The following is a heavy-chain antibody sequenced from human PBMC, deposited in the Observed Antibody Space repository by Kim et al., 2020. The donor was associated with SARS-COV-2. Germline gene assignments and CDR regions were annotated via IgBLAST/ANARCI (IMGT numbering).Heavy chain of an antibody. Sequence: SETLSLTCTVSGGSISSSSYYWGWIRQPPGKGLEWIGSIYYSGSTYYNPSLKSRVTISVDTSKNQFSLKLSSVTAADTAVYYCARSGIYYGSGRGVGYYYGMDVWGQGTTVTVSS. D-gene: IGHD3-10*01. V-gene: IGHV4-39*01. CDR1: GGSISSSSYY. J-gene: IGHJ6*02. CDR2: IYYSGST. CDR3: ARSGIYYGSGRGVGYYYGMDV.